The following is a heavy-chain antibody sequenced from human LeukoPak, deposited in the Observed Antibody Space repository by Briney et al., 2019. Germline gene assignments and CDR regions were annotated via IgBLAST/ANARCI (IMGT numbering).Heavy chain of an antibody. CDR2: IYSGGST. D-gene: IGHD3-16*02. Sequence: GGSLRLSCAASGFTVSSNYMSWVRQAPGKGLDGVSVIYSGGSTYYADSVKGRFTISRDNSKNTLYLQMTSLRAEDTAVSYSARADYVWGSHHSPGAFDIWGQGTLVTVSS. V-gene: IGHV3-53*01. CDR1: GFTVSSNY. J-gene: IGHJ3*02. CDR3: ARADYVWGSHHSPGAFDI.